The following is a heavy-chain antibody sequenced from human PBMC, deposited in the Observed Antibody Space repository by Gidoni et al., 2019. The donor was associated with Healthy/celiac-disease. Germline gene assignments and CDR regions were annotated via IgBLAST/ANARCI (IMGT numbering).Heavy chain of an antibody. J-gene: IGHJ3*02. Sequence: EVQLVESGGGLVKPGGSLRLSCAASGFTFSRYSMNWVRQAPGKGLGWVSSISSSSSYIYYADSVKGRFTISRDNAKNSLYLQMNSLRAEDTAVYYCARDMYYQRTSMNPPPDAFDIWGQGTMVTVSS. CDR3: ARDMYYQRTSMNPPPDAFDI. CDR1: GFTFSRYS. D-gene: IGHD2-2*01. CDR2: ISSSSSYI. V-gene: IGHV3-21*01.